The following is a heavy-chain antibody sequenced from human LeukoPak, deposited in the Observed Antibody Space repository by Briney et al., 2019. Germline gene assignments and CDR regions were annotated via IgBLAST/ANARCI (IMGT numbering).Heavy chain of an antibody. V-gene: IGHV4-30-4*01. D-gene: IGHD2-2*01. CDR2: IYYSGST. Sequence: PSQTLSLTCTVSGGSISSGDYYWSWIRQPPGKGLEWIGYIYYSGSTYYNPSLKSRVTISVDTSKNQFSLKLSSVTAADTAVYYCARAVVPAAIWYMDVWGKGTTVTVSS. J-gene: IGHJ6*03. CDR1: GGSISSGDYY. CDR3: ARAVVPAAIWYMDV.